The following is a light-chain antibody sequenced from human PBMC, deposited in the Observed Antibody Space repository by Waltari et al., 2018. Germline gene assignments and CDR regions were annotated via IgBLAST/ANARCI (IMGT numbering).Light chain of an antibody. V-gene: IGKV3-15*01. Sequence: EIVMTQSPATLSVSPGERATLSCRASQSVSTNLAWYQQKPGQAPRVIIYGASTRATGIPARFSGSGSGTHFTLTITIMQSEDFAVYYCQQYYNWPPYTFGQGTKLEIK. CDR3: QQYYNWPPYT. J-gene: IGKJ2*01. CDR1: QSVSTN. CDR2: GAS.